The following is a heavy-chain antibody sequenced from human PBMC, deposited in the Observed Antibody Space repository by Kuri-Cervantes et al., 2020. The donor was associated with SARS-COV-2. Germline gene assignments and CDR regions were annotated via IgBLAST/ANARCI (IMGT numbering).Heavy chain of an antibody. CDR2: ISCNGGSK. CDR3: AKDRGSGGTWYSSDY. CDR1: GFTFSSYA. J-gene: IGHJ4*02. D-gene: IGHD2-15*01. Sequence: GGSLRLSCAASGFTFSSYAMSWVRQAPGKGLEWVSAISCNGGSKYYADSVKGRFTISRDNSKNTLYQQMNSLRAEDTAVYYFAKDRGSGGTWYSSDYWGQGTLVTVSS. V-gene: IGHV3-23*01.